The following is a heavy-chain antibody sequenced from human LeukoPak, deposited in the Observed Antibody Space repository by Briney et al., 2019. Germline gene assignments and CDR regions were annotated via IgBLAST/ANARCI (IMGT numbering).Heavy chain of an antibody. Sequence: GGSLRLSCAASGFSFSSFNMNWVRQAPVERPEWVSSISSSSTYIYYADSVKGRFTISRDDAKNSLFLQMNSLRAEDTAVYYCARVWSDCYVTNCYISEYWGQGTLVTVSS. J-gene: IGHJ4*02. CDR3: ARVWSDCYVTNCYISEY. CDR2: ISSSSTYI. V-gene: IGHV3-21*01. CDR1: GFSFSSFN. D-gene: IGHD3-3*01.